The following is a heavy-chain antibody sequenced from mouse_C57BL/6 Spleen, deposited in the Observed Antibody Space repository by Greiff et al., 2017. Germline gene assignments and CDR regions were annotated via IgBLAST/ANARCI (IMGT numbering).Heavy chain of an antibody. CDR2: IDPETGGT. CDR1: GYTFTDYD. Sequence: VQLQQSGAELVRPGASVKLSCKASGYTFTDYDMNWVKQTHVHGLEWIGAIDPETGGTDYNQKFKGKATLTADKSSSTAYLALPSLTSEDSAVYYCTRGNVYYALAYWGQGTLVTVSA. J-gene: IGHJ4*01. CDR3: TRGNVYYALAY. V-gene: IGHV1-15*01. D-gene: IGHD2-1*01.